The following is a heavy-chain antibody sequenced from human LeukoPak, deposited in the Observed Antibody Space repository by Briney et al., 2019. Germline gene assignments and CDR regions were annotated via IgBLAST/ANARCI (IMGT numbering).Heavy chain of an antibody. CDR1: GFTFSSYS. J-gene: IGHJ4*02. CDR3: ARDVDIVLVVAAKSFDY. V-gene: IGHV3-21*01. CDR2: ISSSSSYI. Sequence: GGSLRLSCAASGFTFSSYSMNWVRQAPGRGLEWVSSISSSSSYIYYADSVKGRSTISRDNAKNSLYLQMNSLRAEDTAVYYCARDVDIVLVVAAKSFDYWGQGTLVTVSS. D-gene: IGHD2-15*01.